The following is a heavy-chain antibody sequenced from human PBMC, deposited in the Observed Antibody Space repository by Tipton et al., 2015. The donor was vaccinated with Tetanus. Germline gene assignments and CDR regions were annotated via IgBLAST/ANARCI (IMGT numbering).Heavy chain of an antibody. Sequence: SLRLSCAASGFTFSSYAMSWVRQAPGKGLEWVSAISGSGGSTYYADSVKGRFTISRDNSKNTLYLQMNSLRAEDTAVYYCASEQITQQLVKFTSGKYYYYGMDVWGQGTTVTVSS. CDR2: ISGSGGST. CDR3: ASEQITQQLVKFTSGKYYYYGMDV. D-gene: IGHD6-13*01. CDR1: GFTFSSYA. J-gene: IGHJ6*02. V-gene: IGHV3-23*01.